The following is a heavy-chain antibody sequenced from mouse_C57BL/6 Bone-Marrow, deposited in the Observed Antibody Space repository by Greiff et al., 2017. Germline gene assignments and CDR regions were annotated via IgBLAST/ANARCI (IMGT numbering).Heavy chain of an antibody. V-gene: IGHV1-26*01. CDR2: INPNNGGT. J-gene: IGHJ3*01. CDR1: GYTFTDYY. CDR3: ARDGYYDWFAY. D-gene: IGHD2-3*01. Sequence: VQLQQSGPELVKPGASVKISCKASGYTFTDYYMNWVKQSHGKSLEWIGDINPNNGGTSYNQKFKGKATLTVDKSSSTAYMELRSLTSEDSAVYYCARDGYYDWFAYWGQGTLVTVSA.